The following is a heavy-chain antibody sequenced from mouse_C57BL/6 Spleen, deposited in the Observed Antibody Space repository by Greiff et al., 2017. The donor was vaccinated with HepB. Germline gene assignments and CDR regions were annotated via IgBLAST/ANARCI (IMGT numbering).Heavy chain of an antibody. D-gene: IGHD1-1*01. J-gene: IGHJ4*01. Sequence: QVQLKQPGAELVKPGASVKMSCKASGYTFTSYWITWVKQRPGQGLEWIGDIYPGSGSTNYNEKFKSKATLTVDTSSSTAYMQLSSLTSEDSAVYYCAVTTVVATRYYAMDYWGQGTSVTVSS. CDR3: AVTTVVATRYYAMDY. CDR2: IYPGSGST. V-gene: IGHV1-55*01. CDR1: GYTFTSYW.